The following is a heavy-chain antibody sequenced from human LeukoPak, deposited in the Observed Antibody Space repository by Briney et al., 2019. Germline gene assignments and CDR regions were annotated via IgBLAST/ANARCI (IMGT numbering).Heavy chain of an antibody. J-gene: IGHJ4*02. V-gene: IGHV3-7*02. CDR2: IKQDGTEK. Sequence: GGSLRLSCAASGFRFSTYWMTWVRQAPGKGLEWVANIKQDGTEKYYVDSVKGRFTISRDNAKNSLYLQMNSLRGEDTAVYYCASGSGWRSDYWGQGTLVAVSS. D-gene: IGHD6-25*01. CDR1: GFRFSTYW. CDR3: ASGSGWRSDY.